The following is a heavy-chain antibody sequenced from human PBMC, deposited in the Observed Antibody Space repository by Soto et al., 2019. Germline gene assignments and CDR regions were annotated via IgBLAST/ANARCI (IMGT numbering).Heavy chain of an antibody. Sequence: GESLKISCKGSGYSFTSYWIGWVRQMPGKGLEWMGIIYPGDSDTRYSPSFQGQVTISADKSISTAYLQWSSLKASDTAMYYCARRLRYSSSLLSGWFDPWGQGTLVTVSS. CDR3: ARRLRYSSSLLSGWFDP. V-gene: IGHV5-51*01. D-gene: IGHD6-6*01. CDR2: IYPGDSDT. J-gene: IGHJ5*02. CDR1: GYSFTSYW.